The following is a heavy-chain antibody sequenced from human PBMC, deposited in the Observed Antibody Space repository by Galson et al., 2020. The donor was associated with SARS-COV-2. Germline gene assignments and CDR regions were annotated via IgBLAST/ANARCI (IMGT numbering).Heavy chain of an antibody. CDR2: VSHNGGDT. J-gene: IGHJ3*02. CDR3: ARVLGGSQGAFDI. Sequence: TGGSLRLSCAASGFTFRTYAMNWVRQAPGKGLEWVSSVSHNGGDTYYSDSVKGRFTISRDNSKNTLYLQMNSLGVEDTAVYYCARVLGGSQGAFDIWGQGTMVTVSS. V-gene: IGHV3-23*01. CDR1: GFTFRTYA. D-gene: IGHD1-26*01.